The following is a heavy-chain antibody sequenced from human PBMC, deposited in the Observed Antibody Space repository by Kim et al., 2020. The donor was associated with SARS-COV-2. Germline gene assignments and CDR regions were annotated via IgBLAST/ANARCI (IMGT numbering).Heavy chain of an antibody. D-gene: IGHD2-21*02. V-gene: IGHV3-48*02. CDR3: ARVSRDGDSDWYFDL. CDR2: ISDYSITK. J-gene: IGHJ2*01. Sequence: GGSLGLSCAASGFTFNRHSMNWVRRAPGKGLEWVSFISDYSITKYYADSVKGRFTISRDDGNDSVYLHMSSLRDEDTAVYYCARVSRDGDSDWYFDLWGR. CDR1: GFTFNRHS.